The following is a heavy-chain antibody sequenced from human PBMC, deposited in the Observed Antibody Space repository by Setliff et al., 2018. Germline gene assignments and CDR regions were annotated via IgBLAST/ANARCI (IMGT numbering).Heavy chain of an antibody. CDR3: ARNWVTAQHYYYGMDV. CDR2: IKEDGSEK. Sequence: LSCAASGFTFSRYWMSWVRQAPGKGLEWVANIKEDGSEKYYMDSVKGRFTISRDNSKNTLYLQMDSLRAEDTAVYYCARNWVTAQHYYYGMDVWGQGTTVTVSS. V-gene: IGHV3-7*01. J-gene: IGHJ6*02. D-gene: IGHD2-21*02. CDR1: GFTFSRYW.